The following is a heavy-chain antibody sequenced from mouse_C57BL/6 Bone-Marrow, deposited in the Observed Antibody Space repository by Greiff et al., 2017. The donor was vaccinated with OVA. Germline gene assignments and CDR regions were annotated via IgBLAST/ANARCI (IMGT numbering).Heavy chain of an antibody. CDR2: IDPSDSYT. CDR3: ARDDYDEGDWYFDV. J-gene: IGHJ1*03. V-gene: IGHV1-69*01. Sequence: VQLQQSGAELVMPGASVKLSCKASGYTFTSYWMHWVKQRPGQGLEWIGEIDPSDSYTNYNQKFKGKSTLTVDKSSSTAYMQLSSLTSEDAAVYYCARDDYDEGDWYFDVWGTGTTVTVSS. D-gene: IGHD2-4*01. CDR1: GYTFTSYW.